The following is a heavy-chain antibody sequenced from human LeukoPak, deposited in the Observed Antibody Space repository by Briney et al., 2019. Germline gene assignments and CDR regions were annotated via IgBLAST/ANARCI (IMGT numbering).Heavy chain of an antibody. CDR3: ARTGRGSVDY. Sequence: PSETLSLTCTVSGGSISSSSYCWGWIRQPPGKGLEWIGSIYYSGSTYYNPSLKSRVTISVDTSKNQFSLKLSSVTAADTAVYYCARTGRGSVDYWGQGTLITASS. D-gene: IGHD1-26*01. J-gene: IGHJ4*02. CDR1: GGSISSSSYC. CDR2: IYYSGST. V-gene: IGHV4-39*01.